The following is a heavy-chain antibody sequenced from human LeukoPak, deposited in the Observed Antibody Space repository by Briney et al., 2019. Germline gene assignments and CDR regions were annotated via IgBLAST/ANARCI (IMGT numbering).Heavy chain of an antibody. CDR1: GGSFSGYY. V-gene: IGHV4-34*01. CDR2: INHSGST. Sequence: SETLSLTCAVYGGSFSGYYWSWIRQPPGKGLEWIGEINHSGSTNYNPSLKSRVTISVDTSKNQFSLKLSSVTAADTAVYYCARAAGVTSPFDYWGQGTLVTVSS. D-gene: IGHD3-16*01. CDR3: ARAAGVTSPFDY. J-gene: IGHJ4*02.